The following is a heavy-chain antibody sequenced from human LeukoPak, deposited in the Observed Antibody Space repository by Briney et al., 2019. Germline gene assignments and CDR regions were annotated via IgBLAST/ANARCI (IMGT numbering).Heavy chain of an antibody. J-gene: IGHJ5*01. Sequence: GGSLRLSCASSGFTFSSYGIHWVRKAPGTGLEWISVISYDGRVKYYADSVKGRFTVSRDNSKNTLYLQMNSLRPEDTAVYYCTKESGITMVRGVTNNWFDSWGQGTLVSVSS. D-gene: IGHD3-10*01. CDR2: ISYDGRVK. V-gene: IGHV3-30*18. CDR1: GFTFSSYG. CDR3: TKESGITMVRGVTNNWFDS.